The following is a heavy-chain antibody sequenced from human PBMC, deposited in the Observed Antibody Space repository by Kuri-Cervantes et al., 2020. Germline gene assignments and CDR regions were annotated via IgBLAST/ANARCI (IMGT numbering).Heavy chain of an antibody. CDR1: GFTVSSNY. Sequence: GETLKISCAASGFTVSSNYMSWVRQAPGKGLEWVSVIYSGGSTYYADSVKGRFTIPRDNSKNTLYLQMNSLRAEDTAVYYCAKEQCPGDWNDAGRGGADYWCQGTLVTVSS. D-gene: IGHD1-1*01. CDR2: IYSGGST. J-gene: IGHJ4*02. V-gene: IGHV3-53*01. CDR3: AKEQCPGDWNDAGRGGADY.